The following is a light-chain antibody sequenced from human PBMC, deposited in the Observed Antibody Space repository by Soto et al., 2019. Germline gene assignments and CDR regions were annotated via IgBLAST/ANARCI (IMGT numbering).Light chain of an antibody. CDR3: QQRSNWPPT. J-gene: IGKJ3*01. CDR1: QSVSSY. CDR2: DAS. Sequence: EIGLTQSPATLSLSPGERATLSCRASQSVSSYLAWYQQKPGQAPRLRIYDASNRATGIPARFSGSGSGTDFTLTISSLEPEDFAVYYCQQRSNWPPTFGPGTKVDIK. V-gene: IGKV3-11*01.